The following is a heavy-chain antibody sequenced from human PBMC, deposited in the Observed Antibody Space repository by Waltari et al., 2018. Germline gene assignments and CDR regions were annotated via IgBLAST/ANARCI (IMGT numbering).Heavy chain of an antibody. CDR3: ARVRKQWELLVTSSGYSAMDV. CDR1: GGTWRSYV. Sequence: QVQLVQSGAEVKKPGSSVKVSCKASGGTWRSYVISWFRRAPGQGLEWMGGIIPMYGTTNYAQKFQGRVTITADEATSTFYMELSSLRVEDTATYYCARVRKQWELLVTSSGYSAMDVWGQGTTVTVSS. CDR2: IIPMYGTT. J-gene: IGHJ6*02. D-gene: IGHD1-26*01. V-gene: IGHV1-69*01.